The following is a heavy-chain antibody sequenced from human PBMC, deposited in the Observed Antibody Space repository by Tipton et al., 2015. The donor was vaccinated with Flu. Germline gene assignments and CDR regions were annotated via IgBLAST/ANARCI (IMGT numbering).Heavy chain of an antibody. D-gene: IGHD3-3*02. J-gene: IGHJ6*02. Sequence: SLRLSCAASGFTFSTYAMHWARQAPGRGLEWVAVTSYDDTNKYYADSVKGRFTISRDNSKNTLYLQISSLGAEDTAVYYCATGPERRPYFHFWSGYYGTMDVWGQGTTVTVSS. CDR3: ATGPERRPYFHFWSGYYGTMDV. CDR2: TSYDDTNK. CDR1: GFTFSTYA. V-gene: IGHV3-30-3*01.